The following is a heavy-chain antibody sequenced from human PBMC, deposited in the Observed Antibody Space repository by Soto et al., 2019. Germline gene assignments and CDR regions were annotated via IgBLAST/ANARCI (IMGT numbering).Heavy chain of an antibody. V-gene: IGHV4-39*01. D-gene: IGHD6-13*01. Sequence: QLQLQESGPGLVKPSETLSLTCTVSGGSISSSSYYWGWIRQPPGKGLEWIGSIDYSGSTYYNPSLKRRVTIPVDTSMNQFALKLSSVTAADTAVYYCARRGIAAAGFYYYYGMDVWGQGTTVTVSS. CDR1: GGSISSSSYY. CDR2: IDYSGST. J-gene: IGHJ6*02. CDR3: ARRGIAAAGFYYYYGMDV.